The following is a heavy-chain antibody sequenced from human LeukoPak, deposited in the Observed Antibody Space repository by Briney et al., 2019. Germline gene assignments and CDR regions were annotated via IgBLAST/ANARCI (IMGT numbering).Heavy chain of an antibody. D-gene: IGHD2-21*02. Sequence: GGSLRLSCAASGFTFTSYSMNWVRQAPGKGLEWVSAISGGGDITYYADSVTGRFTISRDNSKDTLFLQMHSLGPGGTAVYYCVREDTPATANYWGQGTLVTISS. CDR2: ISGGGDIT. CDR3: VREDTPATANY. J-gene: IGHJ4*02. V-gene: IGHV3-23*01. CDR1: GFTFTSYS.